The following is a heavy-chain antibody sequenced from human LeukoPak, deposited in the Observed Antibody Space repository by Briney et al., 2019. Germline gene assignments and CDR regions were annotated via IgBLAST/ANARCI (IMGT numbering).Heavy chain of an antibody. J-gene: IGHJ4*02. CDR3: ASLRGYSYYFDY. D-gene: IGHD5-18*01. Sequence: SSETLSLTCAVYVGSFSGYYWTWIRQTPGKGLEWIGEINHSGSTDYNPSLKSRLKIAVDTSKNQFSLKLSSVTAADTAVYYCASLRGYSYYFDYWGQGTLVTVSS. V-gene: IGHV4-34*10. CDR2: INHSGST. CDR1: VGSFSGYY.